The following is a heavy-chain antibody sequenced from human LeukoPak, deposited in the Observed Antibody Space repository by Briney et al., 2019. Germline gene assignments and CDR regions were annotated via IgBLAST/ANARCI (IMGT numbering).Heavy chain of an antibody. V-gene: IGHV4-59*01. CDR2: IYYSGYT. Sequence: SETLSLTCTVSGGSISSYYWSWIRQPPGKGLKWIGNIYYSGYTTYSPSLRSRVTISVDTSKNQFSLKLSSVTAADTAVYYCARVRFLEWLLYDYYYYYYMDVWGKGTTVTVSS. CDR1: GGSISSYY. D-gene: IGHD3-3*01. J-gene: IGHJ6*03. CDR3: ARVRFLEWLLYDYYYYYYMDV.